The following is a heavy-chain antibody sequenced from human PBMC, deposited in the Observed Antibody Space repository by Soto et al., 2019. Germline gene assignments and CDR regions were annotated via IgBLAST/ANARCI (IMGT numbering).Heavy chain of an antibody. CDR1: GGTFSSYA. D-gene: IGHD4-17*01. CDR2: IIPIFGTA. J-gene: IGHJ6*02. CDR3: AGYGDYEVDYYYYYGMDV. Sequence: QVQLVQSGAEVKKPGSSVKVSCKASGGTFSSYAISWVRQAPGQVLEWMGGIIPIFGTANYAQKFQGRVTITADESTSTAYMELSSLRSEDTAVYYCAGYGDYEVDYYYYYGMDVWGQGTTVTVSS. V-gene: IGHV1-69*01.